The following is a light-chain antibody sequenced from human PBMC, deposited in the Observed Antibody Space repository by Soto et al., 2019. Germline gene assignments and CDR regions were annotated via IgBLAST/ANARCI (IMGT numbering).Light chain of an antibody. V-gene: IGKV1-27*01. CDR1: QGISNY. CDR2: AAS. Sequence: DIQMTQSPSSLSASVGDRVTITCRASQGISNYIAWYQQKPGKAPKLLIYAASTLQSGVPSRCSGSGSGTDFPLTINSLQPEDVATYYCHKYSSVPLFGPGTKVDIK. J-gene: IGKJ3*01. CDR3: HKYSSVPL.